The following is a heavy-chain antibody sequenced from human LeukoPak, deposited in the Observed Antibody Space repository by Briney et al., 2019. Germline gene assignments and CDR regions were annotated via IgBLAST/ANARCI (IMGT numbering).Heavy chain of an antibody. CDR2: ISSSSSYI. Sequence: GGSLRLSCAASGFTFSSYSMNWVRQAPGKGLEWVSSISSSSSYIYYADSVKGRFTISRDNAKNSLYLQMNSLRAEDTAVYYCTRLSAFWSGYYPSTDYWGQGTLVTVSS. CDR1: GFTFSSYS. CDR3: TRLSAFWSGYYPSTDY. V-gene: IGHV3-21*01. D-gene: IGHD3-3*01. J-gene: IGHJ4*02.